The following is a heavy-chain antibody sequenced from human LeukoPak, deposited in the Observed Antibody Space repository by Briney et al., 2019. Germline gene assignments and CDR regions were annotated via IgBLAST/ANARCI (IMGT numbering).Heavy chain of an antibody. D-gene: IGHD6-19*01. CDR2: IYHSGST. J-gene: IGHJ4*02. V-gene: IGHV4-30-2*01. Sequence: SETLSLTCTVSGGSISSGGYYWSWIRQPPGKGLEWIGYIYHSGSTYYNPSLKSRVTISVDRSKNQFSLKLSSVTAADTAVYYCARVEGAVGALYYFDYWGQGTLVTVSS. CDR3: ARVEGAVGALYYFDY. CDR1: GGSISSGGYY.